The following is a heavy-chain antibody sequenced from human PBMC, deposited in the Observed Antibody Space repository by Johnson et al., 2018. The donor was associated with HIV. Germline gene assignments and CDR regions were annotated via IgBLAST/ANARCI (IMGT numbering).Heavy chain of an antibody. D-gene: IGHD2-21*01. CDR2: ISSNGGST. CDR1: GFTFSSYA. J-gene: IGHJ3*02. CDR3: ARDVVPTGDAFDI. Sequence: VQLVESGGGLVQPGGSLRLSCAASGFTFSSYAMSWVRQAPGKGLEWVSAISSNGGSTYYANSVKGRFTISRDNSKNTLHLQMGSLRAEDMAVYYCARDVVPTGDAFDIWGQGTMVTVSS. V-gene: IGHV3-64*01.